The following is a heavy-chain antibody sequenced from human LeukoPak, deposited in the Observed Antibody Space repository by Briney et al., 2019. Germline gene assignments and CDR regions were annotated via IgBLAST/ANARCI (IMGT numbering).Heavy chain of an antibody. CDR1: GYSFTTYW. V-gene: IGHV5-51*01. J-gene: IGHJ4*02. Sequence: GESLKISCKASGYSFTTYWIGWVRQMPGKGLEWMGVIYPGDSDTRYSLSFQGQVTISADKSISTAYLQWSSLKASDSAMYYCARGKDGYNYFDYWGQGTLVTVSS. CDR2: IYPGDSDT. CDR3: ARGKDGYNYFDY. D-gene: IGHD5-24*01.